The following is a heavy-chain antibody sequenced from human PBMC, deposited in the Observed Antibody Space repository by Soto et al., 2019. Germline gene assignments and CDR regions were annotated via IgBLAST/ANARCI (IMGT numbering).Heavy chain of an antibody. CDR3: ARPRTWGRYYFDY. CDR2: IIPIFGTA. J-gene: IGHJ4*02. CDR1: GGTFSSYA. D-gene: IGHD1-26*01. V-gene: IGHV1-69*06. Sequence: SVKVSCKASGGTFSSYAISWVRQAPGQGLEWMGGIIPIFGTANYAQKFQGRVTITADKSTSTAYMELSSMRSEDTAVYYCARPRTWGRYYFDYWGQGTLGTVSS.